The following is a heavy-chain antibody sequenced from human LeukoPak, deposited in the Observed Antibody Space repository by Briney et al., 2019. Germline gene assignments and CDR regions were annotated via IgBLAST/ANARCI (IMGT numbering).Heavy chain of an antibody. CDR2: ISYDGSNK. J-gene: IGHJ4*02. Sequence: GGSLRLSCAASGFTFSSYAMHWVRQAPGKGLEWVAVISYDGSNKYYADSVKGRFTISGDNSKNTLYLQMNSLRAEDTAVYYCARERIRGEDYWGQGTLVTVSS. V-gene: IGHV3-30*04. CDR1: GFTFSSYA. D-gene: IGHD3-10*01. CDR3: ARERIRGEDY.